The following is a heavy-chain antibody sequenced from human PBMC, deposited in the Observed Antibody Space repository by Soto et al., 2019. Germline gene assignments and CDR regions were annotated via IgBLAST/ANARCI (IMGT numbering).Heavy chain of an antibody. J-gene: IGHJ4*02. CDR1: GFTFSNAW. V-gene: IGHV3-15*07. CDR2: VKSKTDGGTI. Sequence: EVQLVESGGGLVKPGGSLRLSCAASGFTFSNAWMTWVRRAPGKGLEWVGRVKSKTDGGTIDYGAPVKGRFTITRDNSKNTLYLHMNSLRAEDTALYYCAKRVSGDDWGQGTLVTVSS. D-gene: IGHD3-10*01. CDR3: AKRVSGDD.